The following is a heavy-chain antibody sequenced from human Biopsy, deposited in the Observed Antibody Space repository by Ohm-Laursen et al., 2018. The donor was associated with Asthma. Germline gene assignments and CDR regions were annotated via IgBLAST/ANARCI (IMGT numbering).Heavy chain of an antibody. D-gene: IGHD2/OR15-2a*01. J-gene: IGHJ4*02. CDR3: ARKSLSCNSSYYYSLDF. CDR1: GGTFSNFV. Sequence: EASVKVSCKSLGGTFSNFVIGWVRQAPGQGLEWLGGIMSVFGTTTYPQKFQDRVTITAVDSTSTVYMDMSSLRSEDMAVYYCARKSLSCNSSYYYSLDFWGQGTLVTVSS. CDR2: IMSVFGTT. V-gene: IGHV1-69*13.